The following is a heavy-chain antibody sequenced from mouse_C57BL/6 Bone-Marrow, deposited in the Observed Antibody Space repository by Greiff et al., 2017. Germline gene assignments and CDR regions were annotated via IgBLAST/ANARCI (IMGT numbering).Heavy chain of an antibody. CDR2: IVHANGIT. CDR3: ARRDYYCSSLFDY. D-gene: IGHD1-1*01. J-gene: IGHJ2*01. CDR1: GYYIKITP. Sequence: VAELVRPVASVKLSCIASGYYIKITPMHWVKQRPEQGLEWIGRIVHANGITKYAPKLQGKAAITADTSSNTAYVLLSSLSAEDTAIYYCARRDYYCSSLFDYGGQGTTLTVSS. V-gene: IGHV14-3*01.